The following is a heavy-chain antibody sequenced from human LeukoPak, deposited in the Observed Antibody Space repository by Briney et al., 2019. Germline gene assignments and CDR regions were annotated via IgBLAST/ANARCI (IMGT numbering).Heavy chain of an antibody. CDR2: ISGSGSTS. Sequence: QPGGSLRLSCAASGFPFSSHAMRWVRQAPGRGLDCVSAISGSGSTSYYADSVKGRFTISRDNSKNTLYLQMTSLRAEDTAVYYCAKDQRGYYQPIDYWGQGILVTVSS. CDR3: AKDQRGYYQPIDY. V-gene: IGHV3-23*01. J-gene: IGHJ4*02. D-gene: IGHD3-10*01. CDR1: GFPFSSHA.